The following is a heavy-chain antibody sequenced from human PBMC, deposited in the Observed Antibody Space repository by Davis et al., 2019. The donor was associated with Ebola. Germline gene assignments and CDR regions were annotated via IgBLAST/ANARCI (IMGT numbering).Heavy chain of an antibody. J-gene: IGHJ4*02. D-gene: IGHD1-26*01. CDR1: GFTFSSYA. CDR3: VSGPFDY. V-gene: IGHV3-43*01. Sequence: PGGSLRLSCAASGFTFSSYAMSWVRQAPGKGPEWVSLVSWDGGSTYYADSVKGRFTISRDNSKNSLYLQMNSLRTEDTALYYCVSGPFDYWGPGTLVTVSS. CDR2: VSWDGGST.